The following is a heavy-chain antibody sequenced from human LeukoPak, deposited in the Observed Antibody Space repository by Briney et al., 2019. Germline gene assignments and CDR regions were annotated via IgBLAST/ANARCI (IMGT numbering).Heavy chain of an antibody. CDR2: ISGSGGST. D-gene: IGHD5-18*01. CDR3: ARHKGYSYGWDYYYYMDV. V-gene: IGHV3-23*01. CDR1: GFTFSSYG. J-gene: IGHJ6*03. Sequence: GGSLRLSCAASGFTFSSYGMSWVRQAPGKGLEWVSAISGSGGSTYYADSVKGRFTISRDNSKNTLYLQMNSLKAADTAMYYCARHKGYSYGWDYYYYMDVWGKGTTVTVSS.